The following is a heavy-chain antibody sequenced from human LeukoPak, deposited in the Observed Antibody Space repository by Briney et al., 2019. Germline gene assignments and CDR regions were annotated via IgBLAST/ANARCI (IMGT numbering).Heavy chain of an antibody. J-gene: IGHJ6*02. CDR2: INHSGRT. CDR1: GGSFSDYF. Sequence: KPSETLSLTCAVYGGSFSDYFSGWIRQPPGKGLEWIGEINHSGRTYYNPSLKSRVTISVDTSKNQFSQNLSSVTAADTAVYYCARDVVVVPAAIHYGMDVWGQGTTVTVSS. V-gene: IGHV4-34*01. CDR3: ARDVVVVPAAIHYGMDV. D-gene: IGHD2-2*01.